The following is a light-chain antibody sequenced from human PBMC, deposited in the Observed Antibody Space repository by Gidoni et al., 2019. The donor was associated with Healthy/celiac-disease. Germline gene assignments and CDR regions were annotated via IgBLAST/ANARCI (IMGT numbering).Light chain of an antibody. CDR3: QQYNNWPGRT. CDR1: QSVSSN. J-gene: IGKJ1*01. V-gene: IGKV3-15*01. Sequence: EIVMTQSPATLSVSPGERATLSCRASQSVSSNLAWYQQKPGQALRLLIYGASTRATGIPATFSGSGSGTEFTLTISSLQSEDFAVYYCQQYNNWPGRTFGQGTKVEIK. CDR2: GAS.